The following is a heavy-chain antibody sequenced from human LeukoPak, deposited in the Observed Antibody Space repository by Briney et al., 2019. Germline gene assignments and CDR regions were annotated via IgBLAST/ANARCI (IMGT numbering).Heavy chain of an antibody. Sequence: PSETLSLTCAVYGGSFSGYYWSWIRQPPGKGLEWIGEINHSGSTNYHPSLKSRVTISVDTSKHQFSLKLSSVTAADTAVYYCARRTTVTSLRPSKKFDYWGQGTLVTVPS. CDR1: GGSFSGYY. V-gene: IGHV4-34*01. CDR3: ARRTTVTSLRPSKKFDY. D-gene: IGHD4-17*01. CDR2: INHSGST. J-gene: IGHJ4*02.